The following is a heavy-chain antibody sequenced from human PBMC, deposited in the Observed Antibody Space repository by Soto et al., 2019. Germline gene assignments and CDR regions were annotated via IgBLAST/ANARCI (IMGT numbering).Heavy chain of an antibody. CDR1: GFTFISYG. D-gene: IGHD2-21*01. CDR3: AREVAFDAFDI. J-gene: IGHJ3*02. Sequence: GGSLRLSCAASGFTFISYGMHWVRQAPGKGLEWVAVIWYDGSNKYYADSVKGRFTISRDNSKNTLYLQMNSLRAEDTAVYYCAREVAFDAFDIWGQGTMVTVSS. CDR2: IWYDGSNK. V-gene: IGHV3-33*01.